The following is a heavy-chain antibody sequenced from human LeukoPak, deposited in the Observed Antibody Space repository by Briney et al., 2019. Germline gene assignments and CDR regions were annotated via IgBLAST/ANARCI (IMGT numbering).Heavy chain of an antibody. V-gene: IGHV3-23*01. CDR1: GFTFNSYA. D-gene: IGHD6-19*01. CDR2: VSGSGGIT. J-gene: IGHJ4*02. CDR3: AKPTAGNSSGRNPGWPVDY. Sequence: GGSLRLSCAASGFTFNSYAMTWVRQAPGKRLEWVSHVSGSGGITYYADSVKGRFTIFRDNSKNTLYLQMNSRRAEDTAVYYCAKPTAGNSSGRNPGWPVDYWGQGTLVTVSS.